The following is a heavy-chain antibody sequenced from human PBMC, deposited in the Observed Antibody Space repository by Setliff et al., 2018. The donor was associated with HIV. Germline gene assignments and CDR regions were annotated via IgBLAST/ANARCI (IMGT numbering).Heavy chain of an antibody. J-gene: IGHJ4*02. CDR2: INPGNGNT. Sequence: GASVKVSCKASGYTFTSYAMNWMRQAPGQSLEWMGWINPGNGNTQDSQKFRSRITLTINKAANVAYMELASLQSEDTAVYYCVITKMLYYFDSWGQGTLVTVSS. D-gene: IGHD2-8*01. CDR1: GYTFTSYA. CDR3: VITKMLYYFDS. V-gene: IGHV1-3*01.